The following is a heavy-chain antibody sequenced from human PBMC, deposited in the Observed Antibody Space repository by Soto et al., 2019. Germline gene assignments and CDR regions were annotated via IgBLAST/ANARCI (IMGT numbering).Heavy chain of an antibody. V-gene: IGHV4-30-2*01. CDR3: ARALIILGWFDP. CDR2: NYHSGST. D-gene: IGHD3-3*01. Sequence: QLQLQESGSGLVKPSQTLSLTCAVSGGSISSGGYSWSWIRQPPGKGLEWIGYNYHSGSTYYNPSLKSRVTISVDRSKNQFSLKLSSVTAADTAVCYCARALIILGWFDPWGQGTLVTVSS. J-gene: IGHJ5*02. CDR1: GGSISSGGYS.